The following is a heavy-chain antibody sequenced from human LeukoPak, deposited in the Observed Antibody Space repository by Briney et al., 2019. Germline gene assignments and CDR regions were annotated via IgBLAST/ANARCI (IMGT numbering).Heavy chain of an antibody. Sequence: PGGSLRLSCAASGFTVSSNYMSWVRQAPGKGLEWVSVIYSGGSTYYADSVKGRFTISRDNSKNTLYLQMNSLRAEDTAVYYCAKDPHPKAAAGIPPGYWGQGTLVTVSS. V-gene: IGHV3-53*05. CDR1: GFTVSSNY. D-gene: IGHD6-13*01. CDR2: IYSGGST. J-gene: IGHJ4*02. CDR3: AKDPHPKAAAGIPPGY.